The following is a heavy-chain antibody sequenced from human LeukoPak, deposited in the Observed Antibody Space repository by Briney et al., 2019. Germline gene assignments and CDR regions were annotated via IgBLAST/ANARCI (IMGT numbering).Heavy chain of an antibody. CDR3: ARRMVRGVIIVKYNWFDP. D-gene: IGHD3-10*01. CDR2: VNHSGST. Sequence: SETLSLTCAVYGGSFSGYYWSWIRQPPGKGLEWIGEVNHSGSTNYNPSLKSRVTISVDTSKNQFSLKLSSVTAADTAVYYCARRMVRGVIIVKYNWFDPWGQGTLVTVSS. CDR1: GGSFSGYY. J-gene: IGHJ5*02. V-gene: IGHV4-34*01.